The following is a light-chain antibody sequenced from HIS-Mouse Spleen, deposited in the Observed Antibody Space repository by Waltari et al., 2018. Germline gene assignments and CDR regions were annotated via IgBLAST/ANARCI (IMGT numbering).Light chain of an antibody. CDR3: QAWDSSTVV. J-gene: IGLJ2*01. V-gene: IGLV3-1*01. CDR2: QDS. CDR1: KLGDKY. Sequence: SYELTQPPSVSVSPGQTASITCSGDKLGDKYACWYQQKPGQSPVLVIYQDSKLPSGIPERFAGSKSGNTATLTISGTQAMDEADYYCQAWDSSTVVFGGGTKLTVL.